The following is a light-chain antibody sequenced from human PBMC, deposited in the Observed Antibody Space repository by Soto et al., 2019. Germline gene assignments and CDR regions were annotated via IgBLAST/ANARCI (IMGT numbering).Light chain of an antibody. CDR1: QSVNSNY. Sequence: EIVLTQSPGTLSLSPGDRATLSCRASQSVNSNYLAWYQHRPGQAPRLLIYGASSRATGVSDRFSGSGSGTDFTLTVSRLEPEGFAVYYCQQYGTSPPYTFGQGTKLEIK. CDR2: GAS. V-gene: IGKV3-20*01. J-gene: IGKJ2*01. CDR3: QQYGTSPPYT.